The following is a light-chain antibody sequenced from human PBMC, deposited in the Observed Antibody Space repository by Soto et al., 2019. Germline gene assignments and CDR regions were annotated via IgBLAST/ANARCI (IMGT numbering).Light chain of an antibody. CDR2: DVS. V-gene: IGLV2-18*02. Sequence: QSVLTQPPSVSGSPGQSVAISCTGTSSDVGGSNGVSWYQQPPGTAPKLIIYDVSNRPSGVPDRFSGSKSANTASLIISGLQAEDEGDYYCSSYTSSSTYVFGTGTKVTVL. CDR3: SSYTSSSTYV. J-gene: IGLJ1*01. CDR1: SSDVGGSNG.